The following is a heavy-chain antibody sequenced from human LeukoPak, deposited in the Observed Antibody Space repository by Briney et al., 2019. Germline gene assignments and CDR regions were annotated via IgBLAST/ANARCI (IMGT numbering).Heavy chain of an antibody. J-gene: IGHJ4*02. V-gene: IGHV3-33*03. CDR1: GFTFSSYG. CDR3: ARGYSGAYDY. D-gene: IGHD6-19*01. CDR2: IWYDGSNK. Sequence: GMSLRLSCAASGFTFSSYGMHWVRQAPGTGLEWVAVIWYDGSNKYHADSVKGRFTISRDNAKNSFYLQMSNLRAEDTAVYYCARGYSGAYDYWGQGTLVTGSS.